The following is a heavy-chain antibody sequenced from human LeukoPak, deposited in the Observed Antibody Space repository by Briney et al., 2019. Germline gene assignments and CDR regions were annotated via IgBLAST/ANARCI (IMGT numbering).Heavy chain of an antibody. CDR1: GFTFSSYS. CDR2: ISSSSSTI. Sequence: GGSLRLSCAASGFTFSSYSMLWVRQAPGKGLEWVSYISSSSSTIYYADSVKGRFTISRDNAKNSLYLQMNTLRAEDTAVYYCARDRGYSSFDYWGQGTLVTVSS. V-gene: IGHV3-48*01. J-gene: IGHJ4*02. CDR3: ARDRGYSSFDY. D-gene: IGHD6-19*01.